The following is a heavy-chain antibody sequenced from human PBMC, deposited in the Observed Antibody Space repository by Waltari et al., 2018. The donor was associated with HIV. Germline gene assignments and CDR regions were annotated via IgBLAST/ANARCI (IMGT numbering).Heavy chain of an antibody. J-gene: IGHJ5*02. CDR3: ARDSRGSTWSLNWFDP. CDR1: GFIFNTYS. V-gene: IGHV3-21*02. Sequence: EVQLVESGGGPVKPGECLRHSCVTAGFIFNTYSLNWVRQAHGKGPEWVSSISSSGNFKHYADSVKGRFTISRDNAENSLYLQMNGLRAEDTAIYYCARDSRGSTWSLNWFDPWGQGTLVTVSS. CDR2: ISSSGNFK. D-gene: IGHD6-6*01.